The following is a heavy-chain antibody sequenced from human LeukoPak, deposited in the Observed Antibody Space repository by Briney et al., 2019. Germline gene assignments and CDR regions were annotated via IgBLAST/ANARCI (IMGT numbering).Heavy chain of an antibody. D-gene: IGHD3-10*01. J-gene: IGHJ4*02. Sequence: SETLSLTCAVYGGSFSGYYWSWIRQPPGKGLEWIGEINHSGSTNYNPSLKSRVTISVDTSKNQLSLKLSSVTAADTAVYYCARGPRGSYGSGSSFIWGQGTLVTVSS. CDR3: ARGPRGSYGSGSSFI. CDR1: GGSFSGYY. CDR2: INHSGST. V-gene: IGHV4-34*01.